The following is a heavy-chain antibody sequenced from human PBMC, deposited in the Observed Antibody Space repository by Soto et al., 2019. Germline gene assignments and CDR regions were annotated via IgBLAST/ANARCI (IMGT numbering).Heavy chain of an antibody. V-gene: IGHV3-48*01. Sequence: EVQLVESGGGLVQPGGSLRLSCAASGFTFSSYSMNWVRQAPGKGLEWVSYISSSSSNIYYADSVKGRFTISRDNAKNSLYLQMNSLRAEDTAVYYCAREIFLYCSSTSCLVPYMDVWGKGTTVTVSS. CDR2: ISSSSSNI. CDR1: GFTFSSYS. J-gene: IGHJ6*03. CDR3: AREIFLYCSSTSCLVPYMDV. D-gene: IGHD2-2*01.